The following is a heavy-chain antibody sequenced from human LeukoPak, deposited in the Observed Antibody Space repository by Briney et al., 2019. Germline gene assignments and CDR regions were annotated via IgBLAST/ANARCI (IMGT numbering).Heavy chain of an antibody. CDR1: GFTVSSNY. Sequence: GGSLRLSCAASGFTVSSNYLSWVRQPPGKGLEWVSVIYSGGSTYYADSVKGRFTISRDNSKNTLYLQMNSLRAEDTAVYYCAYELVGAPDFDYWGQGTLVTVSS. CDR3: AYELVGAPDFDY. V-gene: IGHV3-53*01. CDR2: IYSGGST. D-gene: IGHD1-26*01. J-gene: IGHJ4*02.